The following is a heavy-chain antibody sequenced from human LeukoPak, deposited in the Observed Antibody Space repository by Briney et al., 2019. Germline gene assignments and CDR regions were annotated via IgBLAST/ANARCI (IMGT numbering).Heavy chain of an antibody. J-gene: IGHJ6*03. CDR3: ARNYGDRLYYYYYYMDV. CDR2: MNPNSGNT. V-gene: IGHV1-8*03. Sequence: GASVKVSCKASGYTFTGYYMHWVRQAPGQGLEWMGWMNPNSGNTGYAQKFQGRVTITRNTSISTAYMELSSLRSEDTAVYYCARNYGDRLYYYYYYMDVWGKGTTVTVSS. D-gene: IGHD4-17*01. CDR1: GYTFTGYY.